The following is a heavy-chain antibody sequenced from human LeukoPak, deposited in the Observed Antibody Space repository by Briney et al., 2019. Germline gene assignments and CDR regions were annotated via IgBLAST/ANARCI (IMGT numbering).Heavy chain of an antibody. Sequence: GGSLRLSCAASGFPFSSSSITWVRQAPGKGLEWVSSISSRSSYIYYADSVKGRFTISRDNAKNSLYLQMNSLRAEDTAVYDCARDWGKRFGGAIVIPELEQVYGMDVWGQGTTVTVSS. D-gene: IGHD3-16*02. V-gene: IGHV3-21*01. J-gene: IGHJ6*02. CDR2: ISSRSSYI. CDR3: ARDWGKRFGGAIVIPELEQVYGMDV. CDR1: GFPFSSSS.